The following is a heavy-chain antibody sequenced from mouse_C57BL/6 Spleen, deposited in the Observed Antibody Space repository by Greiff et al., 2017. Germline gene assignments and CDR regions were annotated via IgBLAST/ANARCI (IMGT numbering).Heavy chain of an antibody. V-gene: IGHV1-55*01. Sequence: QVHVKQPGAELVKPGASVKMSCKASGYTFTSYWITWVKQRPGQGLEWIGDIYPGSGSTNYNEKFKSKATLTVDTSSSTAYMQLSSLTSEDSAVYYCARGYDYASWFAYWGQGTLVTVSA. CDR1: GYTFTSYW. D-gene: IGHD2-4*01. CDR2: IYPGSGST. CDR3: ARGYDYASWFAY. J-gene: IGHJ3*01.